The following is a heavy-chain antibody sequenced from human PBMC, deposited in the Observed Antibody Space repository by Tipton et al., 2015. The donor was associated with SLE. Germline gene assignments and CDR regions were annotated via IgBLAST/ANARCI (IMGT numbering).Heavy chain of an antibody. CDR2: VFSSGTT. Sequence: TLSLTCTVSSGSVSSGAYYWSWIRQHPGKGLEWIGYVFSSGTTYYNPSLKGRLSLSVDTSQTQFSLKLTSVTAADTAVYYCARRDNFWGSYRRAHPYFDLWGQGALVTVSS. CDR1: SGSVSSGAYY. V-gene: IGHV4-31*03. J-gene: IGHJ4*02. D-gene: IGHD3-16*02. CDR3: ARRDNFWGSYRRAHPYFDL.